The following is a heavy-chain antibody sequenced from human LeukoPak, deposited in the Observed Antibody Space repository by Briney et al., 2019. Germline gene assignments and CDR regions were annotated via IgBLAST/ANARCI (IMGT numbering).Heavy chain of an antibody. J-gene: IGHJ4*02. D-gene: IGHD6-6*01. Sequence: GGSLRLSCAASGFPFSRYSMNWLRQSPGKGLEWLSYISSSSSTIYYADSVKGRFTTSTDNTKNSPYLQMNSLRAEDTAVYYCARVAARPRAVDYWGQGTLVTVSS. CDR2: ISSSSSTI. V-gene: IGHV3-48*01. CDR3: ARVAARPRAVDY. CDR1: GFPFSRYS.